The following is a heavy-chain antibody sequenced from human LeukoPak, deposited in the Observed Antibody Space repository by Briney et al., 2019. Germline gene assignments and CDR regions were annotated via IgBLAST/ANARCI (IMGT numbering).Heavy chain of an antibody. V-gene: IGHV3-11*04. D-gene: IGHD5-18*01. CDR3: GGRAAMVTLGYMDV. CDR2: ISSSGSTI. CDR1: GGSISSSSYY. Sequence: LSLTCTVSGGSISSSSYYWGWIRQAPGKGLEWVSYISSSGSTIYYADSAKGRFTISRDNAKNSLYLQMNSLRAEDTAVYYCGGRAAMVTLGYMDVRGKGTTVTVSS. J-gene: IGHJ6*03.